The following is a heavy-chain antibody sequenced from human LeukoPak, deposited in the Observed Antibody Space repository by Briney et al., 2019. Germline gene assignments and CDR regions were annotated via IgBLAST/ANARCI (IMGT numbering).Heavy chain of an antibody. CDR2: IQSDGSTA. J-gene: IGHJ4*02. V-gene: IGHV3-74*01. CDR3: AGRGYSYGYYFDY. D-gene: IGHD5-18*01. Sequence: SGGSLRLSCAASGFTFSNYWMHWVRQVPGKGLVWVSRIQSDGSTARYADSVQGRFTISRDNAKNTLYLQMNSLRAEDTAVYYCAGRGYSYGYYFDYWGQGTLVTVSS. CDR1: GFTFSNYW.